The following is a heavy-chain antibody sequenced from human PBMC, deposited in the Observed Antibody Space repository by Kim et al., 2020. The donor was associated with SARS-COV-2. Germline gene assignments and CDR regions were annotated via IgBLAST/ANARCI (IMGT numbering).Heavy chain of an antibody. CDR2: IRGSADNT. CDR1: GFTLSSHT. Sequence: GGSLRLSCAASGFTLSSHTMNWVRQAPGKGLEWVSSIRGSADNTFYADSVKGRFTISTDNSKNTMYLQMNFLRAEDTAVYYCAGRGHPNGWGDFDTCGQGTIVTVSS. D-gene: IGHD1-26*01. J-gene: IGHJ3*02. V-gene: IGHV3-23*01. CDR3: AGRGHPNGWGDFDT.